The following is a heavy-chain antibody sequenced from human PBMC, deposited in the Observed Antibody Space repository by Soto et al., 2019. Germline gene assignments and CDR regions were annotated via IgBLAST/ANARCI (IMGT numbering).Heavy chain of an antibody. V-gene: IGHV4-30-4*01. J-gene: IGHJ5*01. CDR1: GDSISNLDYF. D-gene: IGHD7-27*01. Sequence: SETLSLTCSVSGDSISNLDYFWAWIRQPPGQALEYIGYIYKSATTYYNPSFESRVAISVDTAKSQFSLHVTSVTAADTAVYFCARGRYCLTGRCFPNWFDSWGQGALVTVSS. CDR2: IYKSATT. CDR3: ARGRYCLTGRCFPNWFDS.